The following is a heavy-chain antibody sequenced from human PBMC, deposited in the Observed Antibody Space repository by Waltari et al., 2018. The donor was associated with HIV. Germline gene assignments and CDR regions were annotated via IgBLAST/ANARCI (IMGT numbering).Heavy chain of an antibody. CDR3: ARLDILTGFPQYFFDS. J-gene: IGHJ4*02. D-gene: IGHD3-9*01. CDR2: IHARGST. V-gene: IGHV4-39*01. CDR1: GDSISNITYY. Sequence: QLQLQESGPGLVKSSETLSLSCTVSGDSISNITYYWAWNRQPPGKGLEWIGNIHARGSTYYNPSLKSRVTISVDTSKNQFSLKLSSVTAADTAVYYCARLDILTGFPQYFFDSWGQGTLVTVSS.